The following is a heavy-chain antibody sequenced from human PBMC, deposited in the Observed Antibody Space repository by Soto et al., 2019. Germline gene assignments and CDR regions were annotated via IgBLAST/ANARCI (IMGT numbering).Heavy chain of an antibody. V-gene: IGHV4-34*01. J-gene: IGHJ6*02. CDR1: GGCCSGYY. D-gene: IGHD5-18*01. Sequence: SENVSISSAVYGGCCSGYYWRWIRQRPGKGVEWIGEINHSGSTNYNPSLKSRVTISVDTSKNQFSLKLSSVTAADTAVYYCARGLVVDTAMAANYYYYYGMDVWGQGTTVT. CDR2: INHSGST. CDR3: ARGLVVDTAMAANYYYYYGMDV.